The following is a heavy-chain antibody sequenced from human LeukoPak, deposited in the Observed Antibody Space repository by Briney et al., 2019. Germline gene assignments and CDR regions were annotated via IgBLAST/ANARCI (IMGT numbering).Heavy chain of an antibody. V-gene: IGHV4-30-2*01. Sequence: SESLSLTCTVSGGSISSGGYYWSWIRPPPGMGLEWIVYIYHSGSSYYNPSLKSRVTISVDRSKNQFSLKLSSVTAAATAVYYCARDLIRATPIVGATSDAFDIWGQGTMVTVSS. CDR3: ARDLIRATPIVGATSDAFDI. D-gene: IGHD1-26*01. CDR1: GGSISSGGYY. J-gene: IGHJ3*02. CDR2: IYHSGSS.